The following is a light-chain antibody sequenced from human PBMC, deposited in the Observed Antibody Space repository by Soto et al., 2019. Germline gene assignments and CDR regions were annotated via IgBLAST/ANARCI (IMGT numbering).Light chain of an antibody. Sequence: ERVMTQSPATLSVSPGERATLSCRASQSVSSNLPWYQQKPGQAPRLLIYGASTRATGIPARFSGSGSGTEFTLTISSLQSEDFAVYYCQQYNNWPHTFGQGTKLEIK. J-gene: IGKJ2*01. CDR1: QSVSSN. CDR3: QQYNNWPHT. CDR2: GAS. V-gene: IGKV3-15*01.